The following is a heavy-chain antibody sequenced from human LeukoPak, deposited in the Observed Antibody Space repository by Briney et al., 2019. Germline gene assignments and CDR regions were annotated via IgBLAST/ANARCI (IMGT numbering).Heavy chain of an antibody. CDR2: IYSGGST. CDR1: GFTVSSNY. Sequence: PGGSLRLSCAASGFTVSSNYMSWVRQAPGKGLEWVSVIYSGGSTYYADSVKGRFTISRDNSKNTLYLQVNSLRAEDTAVYYCARDRGYCSGGSCYPGAFDIWGQGTMVTVSS. D-gene: IGHD2-15*01. J-gene: IGHJ3*02. V-gene: IGHV3-53*01. CDR3: ARDRGYCSGGSCYPGAFDI.